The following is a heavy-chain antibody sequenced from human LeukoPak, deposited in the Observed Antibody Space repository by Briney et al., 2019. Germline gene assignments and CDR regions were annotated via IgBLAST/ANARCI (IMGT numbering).Heavy chain of an antibody. D-gene: IGHD6-13*01. Sequence: GGSLRLSCAVSGLTSYTYAMCWVRQAPGKGLEWVSAISGRDGRTYYSDSVKGRFTISRDNSQNTLYLQMNTLRAEDTAVYYCSTSPSFGSSWYQFNYWGQGALVIVSS. V-gene: IGHV3-23*01. CDR3: STSPSFGSSWYQFNY. J-gene: IGHJ4*02. CDR1: GLTSYTYA. CDR2: ISGRDGRT.